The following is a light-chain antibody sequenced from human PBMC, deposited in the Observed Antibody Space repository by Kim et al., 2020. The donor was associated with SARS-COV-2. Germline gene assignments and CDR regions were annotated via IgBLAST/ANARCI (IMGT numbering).Light chain of an antibody. J-gene: IGLJ3*02. CDR2: RDS. CDR3: QVWDSRTAWV. CDR1: NIGSKK. Sequence: VALGQTARSTCGGNNIGSKKVHWYQQKQGQAPVLVIYRDSNRPSGIPERFSGSNSGNTATLTISRAQAGDEADYYCQVWDSRTAWVFGGGTKLTVL. V-gene: IGLV3-9*01.